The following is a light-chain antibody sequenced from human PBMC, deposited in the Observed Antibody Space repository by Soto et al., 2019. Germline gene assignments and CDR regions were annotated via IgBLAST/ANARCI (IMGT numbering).Light chain of an antibody. Sequence: QSVLTQPASVSGSPGQSITISCSGTSSDVGGYIYVSWYQQHPGKAPKLMIYEVSNRPSGVSNRFSGSKSGNTASLTISGLQAEDEADYYCSSYKSGSRVVFGGGTQLTVL. J-gene: IGLJ2*01. CDR2: EVS. CDR3: SSYKSGSRVV. CDR1: SSDVGGYIY. V-gene: IGLV2-14*01.